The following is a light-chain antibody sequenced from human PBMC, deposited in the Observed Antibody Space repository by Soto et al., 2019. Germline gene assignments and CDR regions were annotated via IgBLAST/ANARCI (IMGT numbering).Light chain of an antibody. V-gene: IGLV2-23*01. CDR2: EAT. CDR3: CSYAGSNTYV. J-gene: IGLJ1*01. Sequence: ALTQPASVSGSPGQSITISCTGTSSDIGSSNLVSWYQDHPGKAPKLIIYEATQRPSGISYRFSGSKSGNTASLTISGLQAEDEADYYCCSYAGSNTYVFGTGTKVTVL. CDR1: SSDIGSSNL.